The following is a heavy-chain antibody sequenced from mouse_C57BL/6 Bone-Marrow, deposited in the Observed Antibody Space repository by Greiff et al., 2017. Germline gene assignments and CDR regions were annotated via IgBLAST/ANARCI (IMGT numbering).Heavy chain of an antibody. CDR1: GYAFTNYL. V-gene: IGHV1-54*01. J-gene: IGHJ1*03. D-gene: IGHD2-10*01. CDR3: ARGGSYYGNPWYFDV. Sequence: VQLQQSGAELVRPGTSVKVSCKASGYAFTNYLIEWVKQRPGQGLEWIGVINPGSGGTNYNEKFKGKATLTADKSSSTAYMQLSSLTSEDSAVYCCARGGSYYGNPWYFDVWGTGTTVTVSS. CDR2: INPGSGGT.